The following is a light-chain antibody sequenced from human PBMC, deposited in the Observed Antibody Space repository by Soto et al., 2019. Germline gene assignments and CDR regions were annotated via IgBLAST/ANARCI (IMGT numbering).Light chain of an antibody. CDR1: SSNIGTNH. Sequence: QSVLTQPLSASGTPGQRVTISCSGSSSNIGTNHVYWYQQLPGTAPRLLIYANDYRPSGVPDRFSGSKPGTSASLAISGLRSEDEADYHCAAWDDSLSGLVFGGGTKVNVL. V-gene: IGLV1-47*02. CDR2: AND. J-gene: IGLJ3*02. CDR3: AAWDDSLSGLV.